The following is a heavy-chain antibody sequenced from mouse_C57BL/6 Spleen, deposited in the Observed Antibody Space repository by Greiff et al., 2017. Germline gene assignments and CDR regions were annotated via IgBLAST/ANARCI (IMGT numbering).Heavy chain of an antibody. CDR2: INPSSGYT. Sequence: QVQLQQSGAELARPGASVKMSCKASGYTFTSYTMHWVKQRPGQGLEWIGYINPSSGYTKYNQKFKDKATLTADKSSSTAYMQLSSLTSEDSAVYYCARQYYGSSYVNAMDYWGQGTSVTVSS. CDR3: ARQYYGSSYVNAMDY. CDR1: GYTFTSYT. J-gene: IGHJ4*01. V-gene: IGHV1-4*01. D-gene: IGHD1-1*01.